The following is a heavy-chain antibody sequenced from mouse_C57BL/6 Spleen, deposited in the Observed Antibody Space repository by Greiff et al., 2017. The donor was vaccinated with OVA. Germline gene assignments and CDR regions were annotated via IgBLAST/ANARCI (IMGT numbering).Heavy chain of an antibody. CDR1: GLSLTSYG. D-gene: IGHD1-1*01. J-gene: IGHJ3*01. Sequence: VKLMESGPGLVAPSQSLSIPCTVSGLSLTSYGADWVRQPPGKGLEWLGVIWGGGSTNYNSALMSRLSISKDNSKSQVFLKMNSLQTDDTAMYYCAKRSPYYGSSPFAYWGQGTLVTVSA. V-gene: IGHV2-9*01. CDR2: IWGGGST. CDR3: AKRSPYYGSSPFAY.